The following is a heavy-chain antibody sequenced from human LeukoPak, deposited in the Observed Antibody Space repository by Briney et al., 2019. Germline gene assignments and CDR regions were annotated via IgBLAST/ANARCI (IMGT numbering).Heavy chain of an antibody. D-gene: IGHD3-22*01. J-gene: IGHJ4*02. V-gene: IGHV4-61*05. Sequence: SETLSLTCTVSGGSISSSSYYWGWIRQPPGKGLEWIGYIYYSGSTNYNPSLKSRVTISVDTSKNQFSLKLSSVTAADTAVYYCARGGYDSSGYALDYWAREPWSPSPQ. CDR1: GGSISSSSYY. CDR2: IYYSGST. CDR3: ARGGYDSSGYALDY.